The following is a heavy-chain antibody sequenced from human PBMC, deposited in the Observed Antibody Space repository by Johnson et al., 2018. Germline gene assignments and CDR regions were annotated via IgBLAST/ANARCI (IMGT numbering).Heavy chain of an antibody. CDR2: IYTSGSP. CDR3: AKDQYAGDAFDI. V-gene: IGHV4-61*02. J-gene: IGHJ3*02. D-gene: IGHD2-2*01. Sequence: QVQLQESGPGLVKPSQTXSLTCTVSGGSVGVGDYYWSWLRQPAGRGLGWIGRIYTSGSPNYSPSLKSRVTISLDTSKNQFSLNLTTTTAGDTARYSCAKDQYAGDAFDIWGQGTMVTVSS. CDR1: GGSVGVGDYY.